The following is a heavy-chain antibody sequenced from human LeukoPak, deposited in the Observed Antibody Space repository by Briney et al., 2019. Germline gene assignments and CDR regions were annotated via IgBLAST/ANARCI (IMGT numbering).Heavy chain of an antibody. D-gene: IGHD6-6*01. CDR3: ARAKEYSSSLYYFDY. V-gene: IGHV3-21*01. J-gene: IGHJ4*02. CDR1: GFTFSSYS. Sequence: GGSLRLSCAASGFTFSSYSMNWVRQAPGKGLEWVSSISSSSSYIYYADSVKGRFTISRDNAKNSLYLKMNSLRAEDTAVYYCARAKEYSSSLYYFDYWGQGTLVTVSS. CDR2: ISSSSSYI.